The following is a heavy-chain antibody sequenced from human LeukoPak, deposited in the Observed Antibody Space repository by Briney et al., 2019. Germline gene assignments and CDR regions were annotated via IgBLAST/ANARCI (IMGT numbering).Heavy chain of an antibody. D-gene: IGHD3-10*01. Sequence: SETLSLTCTVSGGSISSSSYYWGWLRQPPGTGLEWIGEINHSGSTNYNPSLKSRVTISVDTSKNQFSLKLSSVTAADTAVYYCARAARTGNYYYYMDVWGKGTTVTISS. CDR2: INHSGST. CDR3: ARAARTGNYYYYMDV. V-gene: IGHV4-39*07. CDR1: GGSISSSSYY. J-gene: IGHJ6*03.